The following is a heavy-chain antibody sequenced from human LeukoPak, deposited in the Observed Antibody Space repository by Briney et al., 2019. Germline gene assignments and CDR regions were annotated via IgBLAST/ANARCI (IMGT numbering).Heavy chain of an antibody. CDR1: GGSITDTNYY. J-gene: IGHJ1*01. D-gene: IGHD3-22*01. V-gene: IGHV4-39*07. CDR3: ARDLAYYDSSGYS. Sequence: SETLSLTCSVSGGSITDTNYYWGWIRQPPGKGLEWIGSIYHSGSTYYNPSLKSRVTISVDTSKNQFSLKLSSVTAADTAVYYCARDLAYYDSSGYSWGQGTLVTVSS. CDR2: IYHSGST.